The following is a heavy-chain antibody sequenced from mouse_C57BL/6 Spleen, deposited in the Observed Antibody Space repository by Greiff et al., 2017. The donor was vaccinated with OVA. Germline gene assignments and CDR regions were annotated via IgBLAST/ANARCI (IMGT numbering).Heavy chain of an antibody. CDR2: FNPGSGGT. CDR1: GYAFTNYF. CDR3: ARRRTSEFAY. Sequence: QVQLQQSGAELVRPGTSVTVSCTASGYAFTNYFIEWVKQRPGQGLEWIGVFNPGSGGTNYNAKFKDKATLTADKSSSTAYMQLSSLTTEDSAVYFCARRRTSEFAYWGQGTLVTVSA. J-gene: IGHJ3*01. V-gene: IGHV1-54*01.